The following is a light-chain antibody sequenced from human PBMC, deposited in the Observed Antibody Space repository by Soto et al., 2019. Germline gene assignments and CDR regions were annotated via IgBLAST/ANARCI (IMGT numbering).Light chain of an antibody. Sequence: DIQMTQSPSSLSASVGDRVTITCQASQDIKNYLNWFQQKPGKAPKLLINEASNLETGVPSRFSGSRSGRRITFTISSLQPKDIATYYCQQCDDFITFGGGTRIEIK. CDR2: EAS. CDR3: QQCDDFIT. CDR1: QDIKNY. J-gene: IGKJ4*01. V-gene: IGKV1-33*01.